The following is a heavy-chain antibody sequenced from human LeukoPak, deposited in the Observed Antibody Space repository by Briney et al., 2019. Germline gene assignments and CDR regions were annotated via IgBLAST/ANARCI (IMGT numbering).Heavy chain of an antibody. J-gene: IGHJ6*02. CDR3: ARDQADNYYALDV. CDR1: GYSFTGYY. Sequence: ASVKVSCKASGYSFTGYYLHWVRQAPGQGLEWVGWINPQTGFTTIAQKFQGRVTMTMDTSISTIYVEMNSLRSDDTATFYCARDQADNYYALDVWGQGTSLVVSS. V-gene: IGHV1-2*02. CDR2: INPQTGFT.